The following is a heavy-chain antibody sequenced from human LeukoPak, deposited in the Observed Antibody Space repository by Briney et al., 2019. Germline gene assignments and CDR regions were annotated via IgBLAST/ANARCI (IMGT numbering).Heavy chain of an antibody. CDR2: INHGGGT. CDR1: GGSFSDYF. Sequence: SETLSLTCAVYGGSFSDYFWNWIRQPPGKGLEWIGEINHGGGTRYNPSLKSRATISVGTSKKQFSLNLTSVTAADTAVYYCARHSITAGTEYAFDIWGQGTMVTVSS. V-gene: IGHV4-34*01. D-gene: IGHD6-13*01. J-gene: IGHJ3*02. CDR3: ARHSITAGTEYAFDI.